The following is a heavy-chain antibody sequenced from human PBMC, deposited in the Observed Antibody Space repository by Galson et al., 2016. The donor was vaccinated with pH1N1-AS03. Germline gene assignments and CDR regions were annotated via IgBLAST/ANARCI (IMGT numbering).Heavy chain of an antibody. CDR3: AREIHFSGPLDY. V-gene: IGHV3-23*01. Sequence: SLRLSCAASGFTFRNFFIHWVRQAPGKGLEWVSALSNSAASTYYADSVKGRFTISRDNSKNTLYLQMNSLRAEDTAIYYCAREIHFSGPLDYWGQGTLVTVSS. CDR2: LSNSAAST. D-gene: IGHD6-19*01. J-gene: IGHJ4*02. CDR1: GFTFRNFF.